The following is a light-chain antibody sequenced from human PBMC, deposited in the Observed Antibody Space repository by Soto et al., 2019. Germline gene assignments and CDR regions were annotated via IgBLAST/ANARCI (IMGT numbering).Light chain of an antibody. J-gene: IGKJ5*01. V-gene: IGKV3-15*01. Sequence: EIVMTQSPATLSVSPGERATLSCRASQSVSSNLAWYQRKPGQAPRLLIYGASTRATGIPARFSGSGSGTDFTLTISSLQSGDFAVYYCQQYNNWITFGQGTRLEIK. CDR2: GAS. CDR1: QSVSSN. CDR3: QQYNNWIT.